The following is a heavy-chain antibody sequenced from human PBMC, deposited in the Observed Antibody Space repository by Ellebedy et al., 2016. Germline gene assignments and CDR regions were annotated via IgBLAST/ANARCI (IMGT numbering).Heavy chain of an antibody. CDR1: GFTFGDYT. CDR3: VKDDYYSRPWTWNDGLDM. J-gene: IGHJ3*02. V-gene: IGHV3-43*01. CDR2: VTWDGDTT. D-gene: IGHD1-26*01. Sequence: GGSLRLSCAASGFTFGDYTMHWVRQAPGKSLEWVSLVTWDGDTTYYADSVKGRFTISRDNSKNSLYLQMNSLRTEDTALYYCVKDDYYSRPWTWNDGLDMWGQGTMVTVSS.